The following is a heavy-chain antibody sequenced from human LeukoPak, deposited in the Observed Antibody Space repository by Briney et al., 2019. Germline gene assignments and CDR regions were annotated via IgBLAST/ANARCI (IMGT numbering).Heavy chain of an antibody. CDR3: STEDKYCTSPNCGNY. V-gene: IGHV1-2*06. CDR2: IIPNTGGT. J-gene: IGHJ4*02. D-gene: IGHD2-8*01. CDR1: GYTLTDYY. Sequence: ASVKVSCKASGYTLTDYYMHWVRQAPGQGLEWMGLIIPNTGGTTYQQKFQGRVTMTRDTSISKFYMELSSLRSDDTAVYYCSTEDKYCTSPNCGNYWGQGTLVTVSS.